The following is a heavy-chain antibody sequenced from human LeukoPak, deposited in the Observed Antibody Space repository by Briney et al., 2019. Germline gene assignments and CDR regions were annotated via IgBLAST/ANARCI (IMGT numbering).Heavy chain of an antibody. CDR2: ISPNSGGT. CDR1: GYSFTSYG. Sequence: GASVKVSCKTSGYSFTSYGINWVRQAPGQGLEWMGWISPNSGGTNYAQKFQGRVTMTRDTSISTAYMELRSLRSDDTAVYYCAREIGDYVWGSYRYGGAFDIWGQGTMVTVSP. J-gene: IGHJ3*02. CDR3: AREIGDYVWGSYRYGGAFDI. V-gene: IGHV1-2*02. D-gene: IGHD3-16*02.